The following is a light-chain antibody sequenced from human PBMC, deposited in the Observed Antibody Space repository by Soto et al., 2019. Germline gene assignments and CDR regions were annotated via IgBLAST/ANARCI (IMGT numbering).Light chain of an antibody. CDR1: SSDIGRYNL. J-gene: IGLJ3*02. V-gene: IGLV2-23*02. CDR2: EAT. Sequence: QSALTQPASVSGSPGQSITISCTGTSSDIGRYNLVSWYQQHPGKPPKLMIYEATKRPSGVSNRFSGSKSGNTASLTISGLLAEDEADYYCSSFTSTNTFVFGGGTKLTVL. CDR3: SSFTSTNTFV.